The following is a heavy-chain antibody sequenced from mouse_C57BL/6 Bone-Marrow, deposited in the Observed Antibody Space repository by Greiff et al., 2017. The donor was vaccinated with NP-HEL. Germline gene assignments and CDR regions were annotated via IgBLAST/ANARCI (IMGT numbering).Heavy chain of an antibody. J-gene: IGHJ1*03. CDR3: ARNDYSGYFDV. D-gene: IGHD1-1*01. CDR2: IAPTSGGT. CDR1: GYTFTSYW. Sequence: QVQLQQPGAELVKPGASVKLSCKASGYTFTSYWMHWVKQRPGRGLEWIGRIAPTSGGTKYNEKVKGKATLTVDKPSRTAYMQLSSLTSEDSAVYYCARNDYSGYFDVWGTGTTVTVSS. V-gene: IGHV1-72*01.